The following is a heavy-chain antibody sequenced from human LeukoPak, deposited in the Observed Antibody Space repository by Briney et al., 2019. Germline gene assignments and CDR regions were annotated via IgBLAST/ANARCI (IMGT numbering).Heavy chain of an antibody. CDR3: AKRIWSGYPLPLLDY. CDR1: GFTFSSYA. D-gene: IGHD3-3*01. CDR2: ISGSGGST. Sequence: PGGSLRLSCAASGFTFSSYAMSWVRQAPGKGLEWVSAISGSGGSTYYADSVKGRFTISRDNSKNTLYLQMNSLRAEDTAVYHCAKRIWSGYPLPLLDYWGQGTLVTVSS. V-gene: IGHV3-23*01. J-gene: IGHJ4*02.